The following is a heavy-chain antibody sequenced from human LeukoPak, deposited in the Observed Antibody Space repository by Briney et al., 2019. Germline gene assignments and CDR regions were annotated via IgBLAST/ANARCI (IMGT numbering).Heavy chain of an antibody. D-gene: IGHD5-12*01. V-gene: IGHV3-23*01. Sequence: GGSLRLPCSASGFTFNSYAVRWVRRATGEGVECASAISGSGGSTYYADSVKGRFTISRDNSKNTLYLQMNSLRAEDTAVYYCAKDARYIVATEVWGQGTLVTVSS. J-gene: IGHJ4*02. CDR3: AKDARYIVATEV. CDR2: ISGSGGST. CDR1: GFTFNSYA.